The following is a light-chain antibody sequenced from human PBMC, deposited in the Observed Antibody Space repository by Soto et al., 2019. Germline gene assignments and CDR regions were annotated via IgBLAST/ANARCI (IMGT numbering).Light chain of an antibody. J-gene: IGKJ5*01. CDR2: DAY. CDR1: QNVGSN. Sequence: EIVMTQSPATLSVSPGERATLSCRASQNVGSNLAWYQQKPGQAPRLLIYDAYNRATGIPARFSGSGSGTDFTLTIRSLEPEDFAVYYCKQRSNWPLTVGQGTRLEIK. CDR3: KQRSNWPLT. V-gene: IGKV3-11*01.